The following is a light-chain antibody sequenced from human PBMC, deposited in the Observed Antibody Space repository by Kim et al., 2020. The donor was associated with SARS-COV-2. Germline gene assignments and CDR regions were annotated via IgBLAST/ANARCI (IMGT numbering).Light chain of an antibody. Sequence: AYVGDRVTITCRASQSISTYLNWFQHKPGKAPKLFIYLASTLQSGVPSRFSGSGSGTDFTLTISSLQPEDFGTYYCQESYTTPRTFGQGTKVDIK. CDR1: QSISTY. J-gene: IGKJ1*01. CDR2: LAS. CDR3: QESYTTPRT. V-gene: IGKV1-39*01.